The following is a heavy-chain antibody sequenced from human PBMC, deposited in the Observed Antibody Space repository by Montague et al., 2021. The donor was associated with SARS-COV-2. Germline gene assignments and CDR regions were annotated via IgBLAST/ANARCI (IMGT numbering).Heavy chain of an antibody. Sequence: SETLSLTCAVSGDSITRDWWSWVRQPPGKGLEWIGEINHSGSTNYNPSLKSRVTISVDTSNNQFSLKLTSVTAADTAVYYCARGPTNNIGMVATRLDYWGQGTLVTVSS. D-gene: IGHD5-12*01. CDR1: GDSITRDW. J-gene: IGHJ4*02. CDR3: ARGPTNNIGMVATRLDY. V-gene: IGHV4-34*01. CDR2: INHSGST.